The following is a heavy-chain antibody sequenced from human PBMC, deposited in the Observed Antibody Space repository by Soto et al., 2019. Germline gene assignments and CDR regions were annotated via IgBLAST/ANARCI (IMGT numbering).Heavy chain of an antibody. CDR2: ISPHNDRT. CDR1: GYNFTSYG. D-gene: IGHD6-19*01. Sequence: QVQLVQSGADVKKPGASVKVSCKASGYNFTSYGISWVRQAPGQGLEWMGWISPHNDRTKYARRFQDRVTMTTETPTSTGYMELGSLRSDDTAVYYWARDLDYSSGRYFDHDAFDIWGQGTVVTVSS. CDR3: ARDLDYSSGRYFDHDAFDI. J-gene: IGHJ3*02. V-gene: IGHV1-18*01.